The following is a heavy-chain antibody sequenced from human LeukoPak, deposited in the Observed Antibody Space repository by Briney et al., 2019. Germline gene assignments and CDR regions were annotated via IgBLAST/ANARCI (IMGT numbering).Heavy chain of an antibody. CDR2: IYPGDSAT. Sequence: GESLKISCQGSGYSFISYWIGWVRQMPGKGLEWMGIIYPGDSATRYSPSFQGQVTISADKSISTAYLQWSSLKASDTAMYYCARGLMTAVITPKAYWGQGTLVTVSS. CDR3: ARGLMTAVITPKAY. D-gene: IGHD4-23*01. CDR1: GYSFISYW. J-gene: IGHJ4*02. V-gene: IGHV5-51*01.